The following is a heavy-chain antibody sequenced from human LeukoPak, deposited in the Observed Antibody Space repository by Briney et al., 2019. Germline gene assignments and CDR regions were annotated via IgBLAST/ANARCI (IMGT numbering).Heavy chain of an antibody. CDR2: ISGHSGNT. Sequence: GASVKVSCKASGYIFSNYGITWVRQAHGHGLEWMGRISGHSGNTKYDRATMTTDTSTSTAYMELRSLRFDDTAVYYCARDFAWGSGGAPIDDNWLDPWGQGILVTVSS. V-gene: IGHV1-18*01. CDR1: GYIFSNYG. J-gene: IGHJ5*02. CDR3: ARDFAWGSGGAPIDDNWLDP. D-gene: IGHD7-27*01.